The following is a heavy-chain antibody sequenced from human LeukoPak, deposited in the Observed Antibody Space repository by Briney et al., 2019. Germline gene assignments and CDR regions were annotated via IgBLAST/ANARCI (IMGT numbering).Heavy chain of an antibody. Sequence: GSLRLSCAASGFSFTAYSMNWVRQAPGRGLEWISYIGPGGDIYYADSVTGRFTVSRDTAKNSLYLQMNGLRVEDTAVYYCARRFDSWGQGTLVTVSS. J-gene: IGHJ4*02. CDR1: GFSFTAYS. CDR3: ARRFDS. CDR2: IGPGGDI. V-gene: IGHV3-48*01.